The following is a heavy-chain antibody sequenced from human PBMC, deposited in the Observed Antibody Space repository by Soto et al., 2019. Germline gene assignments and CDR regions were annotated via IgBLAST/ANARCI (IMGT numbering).Heavy chain of an antibody. J-gene: IGHJ6*02. CDR3: ARDGYYDFWSGYSRRPYYGMDV. CDR2: ISAYNGNT. CDR1: GYTFTSYG. D-gene: IGHD3-3*01. Sequence: ASVKVSCKASGYTFTSYGISWVRQAPGQGLEWMGWISAYNGNTNYAQKLQGRVTMTTDTSTSTAYMELRSLRSDDTAVYYCARDGYYDFWSGYSRRPYYGMDVWGQGTTVTVSS. V-gene: IGHV1-18*04.